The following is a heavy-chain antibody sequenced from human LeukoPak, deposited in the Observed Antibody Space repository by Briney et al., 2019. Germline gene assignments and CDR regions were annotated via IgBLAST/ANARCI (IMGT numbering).Heavy chain of an antibody. J-gene: IGHJ4*02. CDR3: ARERITMVRGVRTLFDY. Sequence: GASVKVSCKASGYTFTGYYMHWVRQAPGQGLEWMGWINPNSGGTNYAQKFQGRVTMTRDTSISTAYMELSRLRSDDTAVYYCARERITMVRGVRTLFDYWGQGTLVTVSS. D-gene: IGHD3-10*01. CDR2: INPNSGGT. CDR1: GYTFTGYY. V-gene: IGHV1-2*02.